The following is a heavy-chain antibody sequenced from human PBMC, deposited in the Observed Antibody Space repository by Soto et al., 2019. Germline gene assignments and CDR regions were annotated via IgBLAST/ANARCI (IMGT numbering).Heavy chain of an antibody. CDR3: ASDVRSSSWYSWFDP. CDR2: MNPNSGNT. J-gene: IGHJ5*02. CDR1: GYTFTSYD. V-gene: IGHV1-8*01. Sequence: ASVKVSCKASGYTFTSYDINWVRQATGQGLEWMGWMNPNSGNTGYAQKFQGRVTMTRNTSISTAYMQLSSVTAADTAVCYCASDVRSSSWYSWFDPWGQGTLVTVSS. D-gene: IGHD6-13*01.